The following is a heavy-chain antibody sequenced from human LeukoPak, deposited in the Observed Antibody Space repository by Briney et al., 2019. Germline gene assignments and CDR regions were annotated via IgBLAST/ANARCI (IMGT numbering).Heavy chain of an antibody. Sequence: GGSLRLSCEASGFTFNMYTMAWVRQTPWKGLEWVSGISGSGGSTHYRDSVKGRFTISRDNGKSTVYLQMINLRVEDTAVYHCVKVVDTEQTRKTTLPPFDYWGQGLLVTVSS. CDR3: VKVVDTEQTRKTTLPPFDY. J-gene: IGHJ4*02. CDR2: ISGSGGST. D-gene: IGHD1/OR15-1a*01. V-gene: IGHV3-23*01. CDR1: GFTFNMYT.